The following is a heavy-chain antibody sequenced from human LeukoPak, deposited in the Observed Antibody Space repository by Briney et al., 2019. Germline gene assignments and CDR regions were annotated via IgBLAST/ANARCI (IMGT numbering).Heavy chain of an antibody. J-gene: IGHJ4*02. Sequence: PGGSLRLSCAASGFTFSIYSMNWVRQAPGKGLEWISYISHTGSLIYYADSVKGRFTISRDNAKNSLYLQMNSLRAEDTAVYYCARVLSGCETTRCELDYWGQGTLVTVSS. D-gene: IGHD1-26*01. V-gene: IGHV3-48*04. CDR3: ARVLSGCETTRCELDY. CDR1: GFTFSIYS. CDR2: ISHTGSLI.